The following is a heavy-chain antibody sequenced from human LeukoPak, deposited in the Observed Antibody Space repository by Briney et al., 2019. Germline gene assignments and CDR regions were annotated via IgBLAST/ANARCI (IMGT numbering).Heavy chain of an antibody. CDR3: ARGGRGYSGRYYFYYYMDV. Sequence: ASVKVSCKASGYTFTGYYVHWVRQAPGQGLEWMGWINPNSGDTNYAQKFQGRVTMTRDTSISTAYMELSRLRSDDTAVCYCARGGRGYSGRYYFYYYMDVWGKGTTVTVSS. CDR1: GYTFTGYY. CDR2: INPNSGDT. V-gene: IGHV1-2*02. D-gene: IGHD5-12*01. J-gene: IGHJ6*03.